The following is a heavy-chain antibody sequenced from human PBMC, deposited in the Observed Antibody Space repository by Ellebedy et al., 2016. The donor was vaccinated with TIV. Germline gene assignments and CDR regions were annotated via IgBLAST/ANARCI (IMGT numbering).Heavy chain of an antibody. Sequence: ASVKVSCKASGYTFISYAFSWVRQAPGQGLEWMGWISANNGNTNYAQKLQGRVTMTTDSSTSTAYMDLRSLRYDDTAVYYCARVVGGRAQLWGQGTLVTVSS. J-gene: IGHJ4*02. CDR2: ISANNGNT. V-gene: IGHV1-18*01. CDR1: GYTFISYA. D-gene: IGHD3-16*01. CDR3: ARVVGGRAQL.